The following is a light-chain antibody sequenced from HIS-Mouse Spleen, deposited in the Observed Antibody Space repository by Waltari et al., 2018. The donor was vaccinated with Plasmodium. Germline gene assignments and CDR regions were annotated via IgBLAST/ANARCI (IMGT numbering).Light chain of an antibody. V-gene: IGLV3-10*01. CDR3: YSTDSSGNHRV. Sequence: SYELTQPPSVSVSTGQTARITCSGDALPKKYAYWYQQKTGQAPVRVIYENSKRPSGSPARVAGSSSVTMATLTISVAQVGDEADYYCYSTDSSGNHRVFGGVTKLTVL. CDR2: ENS. CDR1: ALPKKY. J-gene: IGLJ3*02.